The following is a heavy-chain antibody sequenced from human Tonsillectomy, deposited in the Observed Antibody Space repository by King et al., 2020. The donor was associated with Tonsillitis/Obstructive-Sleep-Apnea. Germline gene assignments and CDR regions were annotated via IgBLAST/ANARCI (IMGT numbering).Heavy chain of an antibody. J-gene: IGHJ6*03. CDR1: GFTFSDYY. CDR3: AREVSNGIAVAGTMDYYYMDV. D-gene: IGHD6-19*01. Sequence: VQLVESGGGLVKPGGSLRLSCAASGFTFSDYYMSWIRQAPGKGLEWVSYISSSSSYTNYADSVKGRFTISRDNAKNSLYLQMYSLVAEDTAVYYCAREVSNGIAVAGTMDYYYMDVWGKGTTVTVSS. CDR2: ISSSSSYT. V-gene: IGHV3-11*05.